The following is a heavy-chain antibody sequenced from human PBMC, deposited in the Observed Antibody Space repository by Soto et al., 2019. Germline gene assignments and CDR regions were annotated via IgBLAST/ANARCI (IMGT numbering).Heavy chain of an antibody. Sequence: SETLSLTCTVSGGSVSSGSYYWSWIRQPPGKGLEWIGYIYYSGSTNYNPSLKSRVTISVDTSKKQFSLQLSSVTAADTAIYYCARTVLGPDILADQFVDYYYYMDVWGQGTTVTVSS. J-gene: IGHJ6*03. D-gene: IGHD3-9*01. CDR3: ARTVLGPDILADQFVDYYYYMDV. CDR1: GGSVSSGSYY. V-gene: IGHV4-61*01. CDR2: IYYSGST.